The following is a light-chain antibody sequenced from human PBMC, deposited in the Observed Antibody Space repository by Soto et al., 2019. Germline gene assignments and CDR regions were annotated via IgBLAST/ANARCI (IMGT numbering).Light chain of an antibody. CDR2: EVS. CDR3: SSYTSSSTLAV. V-gene: IGLV2-14*01. J-gene: IGLJ2*01. Sequence: QSVLTQPASVSGSPGQSITISCTGTSSDVGGYNYVSWYQQHPGKAPKLMIHEVSNRPSGVSNRFSGSKSGNTASLTISGLQAEDEADYYCSSYTSSSTLAVFGGGTKVTVL. CDR1: SSDVGGYNY.